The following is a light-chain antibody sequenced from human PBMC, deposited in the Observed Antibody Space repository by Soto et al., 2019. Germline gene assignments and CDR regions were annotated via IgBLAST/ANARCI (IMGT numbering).Light chain of an antibody. CDR2: DAS. V-gene: IGKV1-33*01. Sequence: DIPMSQFPSSLSASVGDGVTITCQASQDITNYLNWYQPKPGKPPNLLSYDASNLETGVPSRFSRSESGTALTITITILQPEDIETYYCQPYDNPPYRFCEGTKVQIK. CDR1: QDITNY. J-gene: IGKJ4*01. CDR3: QPYDNPPYR.